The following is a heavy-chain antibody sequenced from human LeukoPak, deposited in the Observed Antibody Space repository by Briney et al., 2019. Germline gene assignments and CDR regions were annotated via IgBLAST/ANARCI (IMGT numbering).Heavy chain of an antibody. CDR1: DDSMKSYF. CDR3: ARLERSGTSGGAY. J-gene: IGHJ4*02. V-gene: IGHV4-4*07. Sequence: PSETLSLTCNVSDDSMKSYFWSWIRQPAGKGLEWIGRVHTSGGANYNPSLKSRVTISLDTSNNQFSLRLSFVTAADTAVYYCARLERSGTSGGAYWGQGTLVTVSS. D-gene: IGHD1-26*01. CDR2: VHTSGGA.